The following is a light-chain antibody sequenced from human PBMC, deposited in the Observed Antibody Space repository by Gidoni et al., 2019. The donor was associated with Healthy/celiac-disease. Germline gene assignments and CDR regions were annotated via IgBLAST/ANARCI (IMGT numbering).Light chain of an antibody. CDR2: DAS. CDR3: QQRSNWPPFT. CDR1: QSVSSY. V-gene: IGKV3-11*01. Sequence: LTQSPATLSLSPGERATLSCRASQSVSSYLAWYQQKPGQAPRLLIYDASNRATGIPARFSGSGSGTDFTLTISSLEPEDFAVYYCQQRSNWPPFTFGGXTKVEIK. J-gene: IGKJ4*01.